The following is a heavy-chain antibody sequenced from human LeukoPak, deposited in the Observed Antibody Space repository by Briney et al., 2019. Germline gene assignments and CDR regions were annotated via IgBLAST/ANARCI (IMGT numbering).Heavy chain of an antibody. Sequence: GASVNVSCTASGGTFSSYAINWVRQAPGQGLEWMGGIIPIFGTTNYAQRFQGRVTITADESTSTAYMELSSLRSEDTAVYYCARRVLRRGYSGYGGLDYWGQGTLVTVSS. V-gene: IGHV1-69*13. J-gene: IGHJ4*02. D-gene: IGHD5-12*01. CDR2: IIPIFGTT. CDR3: ARRVLRRGYSGYGGLDY. CDR1: GGTFSSYA.